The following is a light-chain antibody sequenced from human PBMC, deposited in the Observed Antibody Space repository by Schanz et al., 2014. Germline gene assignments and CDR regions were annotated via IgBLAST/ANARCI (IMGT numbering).Light chain of an antibody. CDR2: DVV. J-gene: IGLJ3*02. Sequence: QSALTQPASVSGSPGQSITISCTGTSSDIGGYDYVSWYQQHPGKAPKFMIYDVVNRPSGVSNRFSGSKSGNTASLTISGLQAEDEADYYCSSYTSSSTRVFGGGTKLTVL. CDR1: SSDIGGYDY. CDR3: SSYTSSSTRV. V-gene: IGLV2-14*01.